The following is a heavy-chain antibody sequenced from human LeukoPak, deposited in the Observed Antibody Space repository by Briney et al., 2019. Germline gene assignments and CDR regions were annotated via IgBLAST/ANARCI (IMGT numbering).Heavy chain of an antibody. D-gene: IGHD2-2*01. CDR3: ARVPLDRCPGTTCYPNFDY. CDR1: GFTFSSYA. CDR2: ISGSGGST. J-gene: IGHJ4*02. Sequence: GGSLRLSCAASGFTFSSYAMSWVRQAPGKGLEWVSAISGSGGSTYYADSVKGRLTISRDNTKNSLYLQMISLRAEDSAVYYCARVPLDRCPGTTCYPNFDYWGQGTLVTVSS. V-gene: IGHV3-23*01.